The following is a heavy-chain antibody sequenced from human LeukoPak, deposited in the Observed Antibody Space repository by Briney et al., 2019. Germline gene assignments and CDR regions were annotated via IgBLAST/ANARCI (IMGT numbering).Heavy chain of an antibody. J-gene: IGHJ4*02. Sequence: PGGSLRLSCAVSGLTLSDYYMSWIRQVPGKGLEFVSYISRSSDNIYYADSVKGRFTISRDNAKNSLYLQMNSLRAEDTAVYYCAREANVGDYYDSSGYVGYWGQGTLVTVSS. V-gene: IGHV3-11*01. CDR3: AREANVGDYYDSSGYVGY. D-gene: IGHD3-22*01. CDR2: ISRSSDNI. CDR1: GLTLSDYY.